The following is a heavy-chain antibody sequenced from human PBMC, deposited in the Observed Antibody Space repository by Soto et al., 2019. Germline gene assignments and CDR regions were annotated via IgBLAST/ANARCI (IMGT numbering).Heavy chain of an antibody. CDR1: GGSFSGYY. CDR2: INHSGST. D-gene: IGHD2-15*01. Sequence: SETLSLTCAVYGGSFSGYYWSWIRQPPGKGLEWIGEINHSGSTNYNPSLKSRVTISVDTSKNQFSLKLSSVTAADTAVYYCARGRIGVVVAATSSDWFDPWGQGTLVTVSS. V-gene: IGHV4-34*01. CDR3: ARGRIGVVVAATSSDWFDP. J-gene: IGHJ5*02.